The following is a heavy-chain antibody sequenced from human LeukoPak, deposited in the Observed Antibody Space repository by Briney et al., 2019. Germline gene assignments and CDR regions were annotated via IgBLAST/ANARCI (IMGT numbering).Heavy chain of an antibody. J-gene: IGHJ4*02. CDR1: GFTFSGYP. CDR2: ISYDGSNK. Sequence: GGSLRLSCSASGFTFSGYPIHWVRQAPGKGLEWVAVISYDGSNKYYADSVKGRFTISRDNSKNTLYLQMNSLRDEDTAVYYCAKHRFESGGYHSTDWGQGTLVTVSS. V-gene: IGHV3-30-3*02. D-gene: IGHD3-22*01. CDR3: AKHRFESGGYHSTD.